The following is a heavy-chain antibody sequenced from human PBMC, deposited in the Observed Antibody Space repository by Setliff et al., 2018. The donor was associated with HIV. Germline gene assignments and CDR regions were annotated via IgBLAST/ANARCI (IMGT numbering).Heavy chain of an antibody. CDR2: ISPYNGHT. Sequence: ASVKVSCKTSGYTFPTYGISWVRQAPGHGLEWMGWISPYNGHTKYAQTFQGRVTMTIDTSTNSAYMELRSLRSDDTAVYFCARLGSSWSDSYYYAMDVWGQGTTVTVSS. J-gene: IGHJ6*02. V-gene: IGHV1-18*01. CDR3: ARLGSSWSDSYYYAMDV. D-gene: IGHD6-13*01. CDR1: GYTFPTYG.